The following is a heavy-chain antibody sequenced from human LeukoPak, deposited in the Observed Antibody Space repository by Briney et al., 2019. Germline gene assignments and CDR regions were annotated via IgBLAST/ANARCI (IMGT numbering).Heavy chain of an antibody. V-gene: IGHV1-69*04. D-gene: IGHD3-22*01. CDR3: ARDPYLRYYYDSSGYLDY. CDR1: GGTFSSYA. J-gene: IGHJ4*02. Sequence: SVKASCKASGGTFSSYAISWVRQAPGQGLECMGRIIPILGIANYAQKFQGRVTITADKSTSTAYMELSSLRSEDTAVYYCARDPYLRYYYDSSGYLDYWGQGTLVTVSS. CDR2: IIPILGIA.